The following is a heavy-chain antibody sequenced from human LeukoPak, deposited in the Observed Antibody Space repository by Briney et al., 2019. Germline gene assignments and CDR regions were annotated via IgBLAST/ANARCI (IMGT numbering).Heavy chain of an antibody. Sequence: ASVKLSCKASGYTVTSYYMHWVRQAPGHRLEGMGIINPSCGSTSYAQKFQGRVTMTRDTSTSTVYMELNSLISEDTAVDYCARDRHRGCNYGYDYYYYGMDVWGQGTTVTVSS. CDR2: INPSCGST. CDR1: GYTVTSYY. V-gene: IGHV1-46*01. D-gene: IGHD5-18*01. J-gene: IGHJ6*02. CDR3: ARDRHRGCNYGYDYYYYGMDV.